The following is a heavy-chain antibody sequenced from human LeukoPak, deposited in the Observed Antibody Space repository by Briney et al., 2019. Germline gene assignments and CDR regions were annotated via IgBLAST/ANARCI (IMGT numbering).Heavy chain of an antibody. CDR1: GFTFSDYA. CDR2: ISYDGSNK. Sequence: GGSLRLSCAASGFTFSDYAMHWVRQAPGKGLEWVALISYDGSNKYYADSVKGRFTISRDNSKNTLYLQMNSLRADDTAVFYCARDFDYWGQGTLVTVSP. CDR3: ARDFDY. V-gene: IGHV3-30-3*01. J-gene: IGHJ4*02.